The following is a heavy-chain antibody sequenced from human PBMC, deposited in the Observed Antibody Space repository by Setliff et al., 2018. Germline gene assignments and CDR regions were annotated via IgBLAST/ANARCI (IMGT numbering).Heavy chain of an antibody. CDR3: ARGSGEWLFGAYYYYGMDV. CDR2: INHSGST. CDR1: GGSFSGYY. Sequence: SETLSLTCAVYGGSFSGYYWSWIRQPPGKGLEWIGEINHSGSTDYNPSLKSRVTISVDTSKNQFSLKLSSVTAADTAVYYCARGSGEWLFGAYYYYGMDVWGQGTTVTVSS. J-gene: IGHJ6*02. V-gene: IGHV4-34*01. D-gene: IGHD3-3*01.